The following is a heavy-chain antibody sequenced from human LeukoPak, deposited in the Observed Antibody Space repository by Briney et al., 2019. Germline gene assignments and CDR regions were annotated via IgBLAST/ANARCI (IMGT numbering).Heavy chain of an antibody. J-gene: IGHJ4*02. V-gene: IGHV4-59*08. CDR2: IYYSGST. CDR1: GGSISGYY. D-gene: IGHD3-22*01. CDR3: AGLNYYDSSGYDDY. Sequence: SETLSLTCTVSGGSISGYYWSWIRQPPGKGLEWIGYIYYSGSTNYNPSLKSRVTISVDTSKNQFSLKLSSVTAADTAVYYCAGLNYYDSSGYDDYWGQGTLVTVSS.